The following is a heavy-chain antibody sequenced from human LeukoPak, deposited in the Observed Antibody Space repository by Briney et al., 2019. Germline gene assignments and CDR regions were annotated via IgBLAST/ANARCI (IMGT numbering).Heavy chain of an antibody. J-gene: IGHJ1*01. D-gene: IGHD3-10*01. Sequence: GGSLRLSCAASGFTFSSYAMSWVRQAPGKGLEWVSGISGSGGSTYYADSVKGRFTISRDNSKNTLYLQMNSLRAEDTAVYYCARDRYGSGSYKYFQHWGQGTLVTVSS. CDR2: ISGSGGST. CDR3: ARDRYGSGSYKYFQH. CDR1: GFTFSSYA. V-gene: IGHV3-23*01.